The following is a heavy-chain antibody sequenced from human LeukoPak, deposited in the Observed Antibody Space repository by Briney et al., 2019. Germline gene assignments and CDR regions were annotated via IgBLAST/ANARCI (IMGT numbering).Heavy chain of an antibody. Sequence: GASVKVSCKASGYTFTSYGISWVRQAPGQGLEWMGWISAYNGNTNYAQKLQGRVTMTTDTSTSTAYMELRSLRSEDTAVYYCGTPGYLRMSYFSDSSGYEWGQGTLVTVSP. CDR2: ISAYNGNT. D-gene: IGHD3-22*01. J-gene: IGHJ4*02. CDR1: GYTFTSYG. V-gene: IGHV1-18*01. CDR3: GTPGYLRMSYFSDSSGYE.